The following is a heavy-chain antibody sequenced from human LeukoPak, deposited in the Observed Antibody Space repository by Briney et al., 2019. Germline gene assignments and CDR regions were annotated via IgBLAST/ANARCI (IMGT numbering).Heavy chain of an antibody. CDR3: AKGAGGFSYYNWFDP. CDR2: IYYSGST. J-gene: IGHJ5*02. V-gene: IGHV4-39*07. D-gene: IGHD5-18*01. Sequence: SETLSLTCTVSGGSISSSTYYWGWIRQPPGKGLEWIGSIYYSGSTYYNPSLESRVTISVDTSKNQFSLKLASVTAADTAIYYCAKGAGGFSYYNWFDPWGQGTLVTVSS. CDR1: GGSISSSTYY.